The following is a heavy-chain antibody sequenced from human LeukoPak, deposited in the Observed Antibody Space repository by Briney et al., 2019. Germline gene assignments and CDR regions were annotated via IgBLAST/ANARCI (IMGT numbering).Heavy chain of an antibody. V-gene: IGHV3-7*01. CDR1: GFTFTTYW. J-gene: IGHJ4*02. D-gene: IGHD3-22*01. CDR2: INQDGTEK. Sequence: PGESLRLSCAASGFTFTTYWMSWVRQAPGKGLEWVANINQDGTEKYYVDSVKGRFTISRDNAKNSLYLQMNSLRAEDTAVYYCARWLSLSYWGQGTLVTVSS. CDR3: ARWLSLSY.